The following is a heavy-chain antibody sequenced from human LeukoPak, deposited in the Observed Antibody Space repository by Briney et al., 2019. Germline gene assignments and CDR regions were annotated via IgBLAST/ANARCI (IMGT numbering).Heavy chain of an antibody. CDR3: ARDRVVVPAAEPGDWFDP. J-gene: IGHJ5*02. V-gene: IGHV3-74*01. Sequence: GASLRLSWAASGFTFGSSGTRWVRQAPGKGRVWVSRITVGGSSTSYADSVKGRFTISRDNAKNTLYLQMNSQRAEDTAVYYCARDRVVVPAAEPGDWFDPWGQGTLVTVSS. D-gene: IGHD2-2*01. CDR1: GFTFGSSG. CDR2: ITVGGSST.